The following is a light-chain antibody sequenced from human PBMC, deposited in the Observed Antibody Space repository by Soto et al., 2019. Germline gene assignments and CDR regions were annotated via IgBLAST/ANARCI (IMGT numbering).Light chain of an antibody. J-gene: IGKJ2*01. CDR3: MQARQTPRT. CDR2: LGS. Sequence: DIVMTQSPLSLPVTPGEPASISCRSSQSLLHSNGYNYLDWYLQKPGQSPQLLIYLGSNRASGVPDRVSVSGSGTDFTLKISRVEAEDVGVYYCMQARQTPRTFGQGTKLEIK. V-gene: IGKV2-28*01. CDR1: QSLLHSNGYNY.